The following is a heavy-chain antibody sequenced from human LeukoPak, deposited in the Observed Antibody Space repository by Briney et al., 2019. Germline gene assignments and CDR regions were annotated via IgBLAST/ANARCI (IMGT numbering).Heavy chain of an antibody. J-gene: IGHJ4*02. Sequence: KAGGSLRLSCAASGFTFSSYSMNWVRQAPGKGLEWVSSISSSSSYIYYADSVKGRFTISRDNAKNSLYLQMNSLRAEDTAVYYCAREGITIFEGILVYWGQGTLVTVSS. CDR2: ISSSSSYI. CDR3: AREGITIFEGILVY. V-gene: IGHV3-21*01. CDR1: GFTFSSYS. D-gene: IGHD3-3*01.